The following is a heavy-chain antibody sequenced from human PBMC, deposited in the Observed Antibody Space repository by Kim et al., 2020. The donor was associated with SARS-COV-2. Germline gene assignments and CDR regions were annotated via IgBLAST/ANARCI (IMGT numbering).Heavy chain of an antibody. J-gene: IGHJ2*01. D-gene: IGHD3-3*01. CDR2: IYYSGSP. CDR3: ARDHREWLQYTANWYFDL. V-gene: IGHV4-59*01. Sequence: SETLSLTCTVSGGSISSYYWSWIRKPPGKGLEWIGYIYYSGSPNYNPSLKSRVTISVDTSKNQFSLKLSSVTAADTAVYYCARDHREWLQYTANWYFDLWGRGTLVTVSS. CDR1: GGSISSYY.